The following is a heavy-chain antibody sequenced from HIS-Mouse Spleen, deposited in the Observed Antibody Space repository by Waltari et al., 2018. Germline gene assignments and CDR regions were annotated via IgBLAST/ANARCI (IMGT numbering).Heavy chain of an antibody. CDR3: ARHGGFGAPYYYYYGMDV. J-gene: IGHJ6*02. Sequence: QVQLQESGPGLVKPSETLSLTCTVSGGSTSSYYWSWIRQPPGKGLEWIGYIYYSGSTNYNPSLKSRVTISVDTSKNQFSLKLSSVTAADTAVYYCARHGGFGAPYYYYYGMDVWGQGTTVTVSS. V-gene: IGHV4-59*08. D-gene: IGHD3-3*01. CDR2: IYYSGST. CDR1: GGSTSSYY.